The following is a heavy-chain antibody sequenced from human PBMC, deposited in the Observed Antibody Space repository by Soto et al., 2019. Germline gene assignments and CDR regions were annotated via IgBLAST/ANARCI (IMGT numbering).Heavy chain of an antibody. CDR3: ARGFYYGSGSYSIYFDY. V-gene: IGHV1-18*01. D-gene: IGHD3-10*01. CDR1: GYTFTSYG. J-gene: IGHJ4*02. CDR2: ISAYNGNT. Sequence: ASVKVSCKASGYTFTSYGISWVRQAPGQGLEWMGWISAYNGNTKYAQKLQGRVTMTTDTSTSTAYMELTSLRSDDTAVYYCARGFYYGSGSYSIYFDYWGQGTLVTVSS.